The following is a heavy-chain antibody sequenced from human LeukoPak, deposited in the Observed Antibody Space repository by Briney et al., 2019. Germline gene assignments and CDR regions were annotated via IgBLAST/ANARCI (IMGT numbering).Heavy chain of an antibody. CDR2: INPSGGST. D-gene: IGHD2-15*01. J-gene: IGHJ4*02. Sequence: ASVKVSCKASGYTFTSYYMHWVRQAPGQGLEWMGIINPSGGSTSYAQKFQGRVTMTRGTSTSTLYMELSSLRSEDTAVYYCARAEGSGGSGWYFDYWGRGTLVTVSS. V-gene: IGHV1-46*01. CDR3: ARAEGSGGSGWYFDY. CDR1: GYTFTSYY.